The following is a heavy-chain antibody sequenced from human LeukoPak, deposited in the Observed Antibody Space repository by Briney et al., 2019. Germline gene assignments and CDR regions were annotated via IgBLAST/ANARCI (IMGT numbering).Heavy chain of an antibody. CDR3: ARDRSAAAGTNGFDY. D-gene: IGHD6-13*01. V-gene: IGHV4-59*12. Sequence: PSETLSLTCAVYGGSFSGYYWSWIRQPPGKGLEWIGYIYYSGSTYYNPSLKSRVTISVDTSKNQFSLKLSSVTAADTAVYYCARDRSAAAGTNGFDYWGQGTLVTVSS. J-gene: IGHJ4*02. CDR1: GGSFSGYY. CDR2: IYYSGST.